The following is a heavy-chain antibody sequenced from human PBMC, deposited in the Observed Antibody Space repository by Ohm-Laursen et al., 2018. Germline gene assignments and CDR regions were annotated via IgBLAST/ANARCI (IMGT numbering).Heavy chain of an antibody. J-gene: IGHJ4*02. CDR3: ATFYNHAGSGWGRPCDH. Sequence: SLRLSCAASGFTFSSYAMSWVRQAPGKGLEWVSFISVSGGTTYYRDSVKGRFTISRDNSKNSLYLQMNTLRVDDTAVYYCATFYNHAGSGWGRPCDHRGQGTLVTVSA. V-gene: IGHV3-23*01. D-gene: IGHD3-22*01. CDR2: ISVSGGTT. CDR1: GFTFSSYA.